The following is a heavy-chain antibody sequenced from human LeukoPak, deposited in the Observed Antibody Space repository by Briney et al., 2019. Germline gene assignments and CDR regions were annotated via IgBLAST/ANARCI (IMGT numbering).Heavy chain of an antibody. Sequence: ASVKVSCKASGGTFSSYAISWVRQAPGHGLEWMGGIIPIFGTANYAQKFQGRVTITADESTSTAYMELSSLRSEDTAVYYCARGGSGAVAGIDYWGQGTLVTVSS. D-gene: IGHD6-19*01. V-gene: IGHV1-69*13. CDR1: GGTFSSYA. CDR3: ARGGSGAVAGIDY. J-gene: IGHJ4*02. CDR2: IIPIFGTA.